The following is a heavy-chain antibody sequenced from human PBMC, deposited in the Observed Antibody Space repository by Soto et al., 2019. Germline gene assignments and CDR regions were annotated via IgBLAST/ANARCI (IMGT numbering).Heavy chain of an antibody. CDR1: GGTFRSYA. CDR2: ISPIFGTA. Sequence: QVQLVQSGAEVKKPGSSVKVSCKASGGTFRSYAISWVRQAPGQGLEGMGGISPIFGTANYAQKFQGRVTITADESTSTAYMELSSLRSEDTAVYYCARDCSSTSCYTRRKNYYYYGMDVWGQGTTVTVSS. CDR3: ARDCSSTSCYTRRKNYYYYGMDV. D-gene: IGHD2-2*02. V-gene: IGHV1-69*01. J-gene: IGHJ6*02.